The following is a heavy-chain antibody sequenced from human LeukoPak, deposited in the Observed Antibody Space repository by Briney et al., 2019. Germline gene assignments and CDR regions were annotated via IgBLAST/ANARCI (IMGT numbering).Heavy chain of an antibody. Sequence: PGRSLRLSCAVSGFTFSSYAMHWVRQAPGKGLEWVAVISYDGSNKYYADSVKGRFTIPRDNSKNTLYLQTNSLRAEDTAVYYCARSVAVAGTYRLFDYWGQGTLVTVSS. CDR3: ARSVAVAGTYRLFDY. CDR1: GFTFSSYA. CDR2: ISYDGSNK. D-gene: IGHD6-19*01. V-gene: IGHV3-30-3*01. J-gene: IGHJ4*02.